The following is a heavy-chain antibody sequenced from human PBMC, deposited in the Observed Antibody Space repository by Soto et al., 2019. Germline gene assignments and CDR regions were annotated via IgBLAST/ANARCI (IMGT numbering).Heavy chain of an antibody. D-gene: IGHD1-1*01. CDR1: GYSFATYA. CDR3: ARRYKSAGWLEP. Sequence: QVQLVQSGAEVKKPGTSVKVSCKASGYSFATYAIHWVRQAPGQGLEWMGWINPATGNTEYSDKFQDRVTFTRDTSATTAYMELSGLRSEDTAVYYCARRYKSAGWLEPWGQGTLVTVSS. V-gene: IGHV1-3*01. J-gene: IGHJ5*02. CDR2: INPATGNT.